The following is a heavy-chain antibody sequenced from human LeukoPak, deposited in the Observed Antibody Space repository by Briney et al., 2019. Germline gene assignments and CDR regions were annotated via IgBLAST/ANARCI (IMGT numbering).Heavy chain of an antibody. CDR2: ISYDGSNK. D-gene: IGHD6-6*01. J-gene: IGHJ4*02. Sequence: PGRSLRLSCAASGFTFSSYAMHWVRQAPGKGLEWVAVISYDGSNKYYADSVKGRFTISRDNSKNTLYLQMNSLRAEDTAVYYCVDVAARGYWGQGTLVTVSS. CDR3: VDVAARGY. CDR1: GFTFSSYA. V-gene: IGHV3-30-3*01.